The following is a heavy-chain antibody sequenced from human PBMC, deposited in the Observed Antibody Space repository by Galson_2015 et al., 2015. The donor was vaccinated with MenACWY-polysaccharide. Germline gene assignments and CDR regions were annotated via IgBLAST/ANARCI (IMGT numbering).Heavy chain of an antibody. Sequence: SLRLSCAASGFTFSSYGMHWVRQAPGKWLEWVAVISYDGSNKYYADSVKGRFTISRDNSKNTLYLQMNSLRAEDTAVYYCATSSVAGGFDYWGQGTLVTVSS. CDR2: ISYDGSNK. D-gene: IGHD6-19*01. CDR3: ATSSVAGGFDY. V-gene: IGHV3-30*03. CDR1: GFTFSSYG. J-gene: IGHJ4*02.